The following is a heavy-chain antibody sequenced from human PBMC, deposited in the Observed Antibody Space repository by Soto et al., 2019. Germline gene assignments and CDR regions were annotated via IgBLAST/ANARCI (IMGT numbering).Heavy chain of an antibody. Sequence: PSETLSLTCAVSGGSISSGGYSWYWIRQPPGKGLEWIGYIYHSGSTYYNPSLKSRVTISVDRSKNQFSLKLTSVTAADTAVYYCASGRPTALDYWGQGTLVTVAS. J-gene: IGHJ4*02. V-gene: IGHV4-30-2*01. D-gene: IGHD1-26*01. CDR3: ASGRPTALDY. CDR2: IYHSGST. CDR1: GGSISSGGYS.